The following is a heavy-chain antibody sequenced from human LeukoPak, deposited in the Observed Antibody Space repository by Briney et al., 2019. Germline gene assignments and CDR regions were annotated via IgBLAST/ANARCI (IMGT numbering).Heavy chain of an antibody. Sequence: SETLSLTCTVSGGSISSSSYYWGWIRQPPGKGLEWIGSIYYSGSTYYNPSLKSRVTISVDTSKNQFSLKLSSVTAADTAVYYCARLGARIYGDYEGPSLGDWGQGTLVTVSS. CDR2: IYYSGST. CDR3: ARLGARIYGDYEGPSLGD. V-gene: IGHV4-39*01. D-gene: IGHD4-17*01. J-gene: IGHJ4*02. CDR1: GGSISSSSYY.